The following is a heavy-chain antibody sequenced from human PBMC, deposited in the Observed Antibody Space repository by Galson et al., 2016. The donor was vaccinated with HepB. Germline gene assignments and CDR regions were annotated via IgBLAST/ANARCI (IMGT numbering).Heavy chain of an antibody. CDR1: GFTFSSYA. V-gene: IGHV3-23*01. Sequence: SLRLSCAASGFTFSSYAMNWVRQAPWKGLEWVATIRGDGDYTNYADSVKGRFTISRDNSKNTLFLEMNSLRAEDTAIYYCAKDGGYSSGKDYPDYWGQGTLVTVSS. D-gene: IGHD3-10*01. CDR3: AKDGGYSSGKDYPDY. CDR2: IRGDGDYT. J-gene: IGHJ4*02.